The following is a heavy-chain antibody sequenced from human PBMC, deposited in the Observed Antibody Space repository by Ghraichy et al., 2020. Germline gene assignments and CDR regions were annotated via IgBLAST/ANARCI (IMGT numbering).Heavy chain of an antibody. CDR3: ARANHHYDFWSGYYTPFDY. V-gene: IGHV3-48*02. D-gene: IGHD3-3*01. CDR1: GFTFSSYS. Sequence: GGSLRLSCAASGFTFSSYSMNWVRQAPGKGLEWVSYISSSSSTIYYADSVKGRFTISRDNAKNSLYLQMNSLRDEDTAVYYCARANHHYDFWSGYYTPFDYWGQGTLVTVSS. J-gene: IGHJ4*02. CDR2: ISSSSSTI.